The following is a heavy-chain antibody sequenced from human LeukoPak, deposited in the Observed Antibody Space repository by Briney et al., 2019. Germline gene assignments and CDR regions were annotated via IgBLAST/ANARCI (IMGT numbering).Heavy chain of an antibody. V-gene: IGHV3-23*01. J-gene: IGHJ4*02. Sequence: GGSPTLSCAASGFTLSTYDMSWVRQAPGRGLEGVSASSGSGGSTYYADSVKGRFTISRDNSKNTQYLQMNRLRAEDTAVYYCARVSWFHVSSGSDYWGQGTLVTVSS. CDR1: GFTLSTYD. D-gene: IGHD6-19*01. CDR2: SSGSGGST. CDR3: ARVSWFHVSSGSDY.